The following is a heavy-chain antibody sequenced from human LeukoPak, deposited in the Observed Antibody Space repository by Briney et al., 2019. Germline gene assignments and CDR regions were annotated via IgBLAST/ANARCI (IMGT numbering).Heavy chain of an antibody. Sequence: HAVSLRLSCSVSGFTFSTYVMHWVRQAPGKGLEYVSAISSNGDNTYYADSVKGRFTISRDNSKNTLYLQMSSLRADHTAVYYRVTGTGSWGQGTLATVPS. CDR3: VTGTGS. CDR2: ISSNGDNT. J-gene: IGHJ5*02. CDR1: GFTFSTYV. V-gene: IGHV3-64D*06.